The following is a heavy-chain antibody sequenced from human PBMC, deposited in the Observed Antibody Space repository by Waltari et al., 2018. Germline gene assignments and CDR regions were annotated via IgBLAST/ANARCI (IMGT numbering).Heavy chain of an antibody. CDR1: GSTFTSYA. CDR3: ARARDYLVPFDY. V-gene: IGHV1-3*01. D-gene: IGHD3-10*01. Sequence: VQLVQSGAEVQTPGASVKVSCMASGSTFTSYAMHCVLQAPGKRIEWRGWINPGNGNTKDAQKFQGRVTITMDTAASTAYIERSSVRPEDTAVYDCARARDYLVPFDYWGHGTLVTVS. CDR2: INPGNGNT. J-gene: IGHJ4*01.